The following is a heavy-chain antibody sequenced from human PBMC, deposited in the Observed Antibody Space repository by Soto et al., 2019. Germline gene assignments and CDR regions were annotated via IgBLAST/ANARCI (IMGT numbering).Heavy chain of an antibody. D-gene: IGHD3-3*01. CDR1: GGSISSSSYY. Sequence: SETLSLTCTVSGGSISSSSYYWGWIRQPPGKGLEWIGSIYYSGSTYYNPSLKSRVTISVDTSKNQFSLKLSSVTAADTAVYYCARAAERITIFGVVIPPTGYWGQGTLVTVSS. J-gene: IGHJ4*02. CDR2: IYYSGST. V-gene: IGHV4-39*01. CDR3: ARAAERITIFGVVIPPTGY.